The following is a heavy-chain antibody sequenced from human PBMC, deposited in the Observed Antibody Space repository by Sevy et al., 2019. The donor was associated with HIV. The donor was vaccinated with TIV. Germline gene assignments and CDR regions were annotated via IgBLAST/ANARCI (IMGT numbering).Heavy chain of an antibody. Sequence: GGSLRLSCAASGFTFNYAWMSWVRQAPGKGLEWVGRIKSKTDGGTADYAAHVKVRITILRDDSENTLYLQMNSLKTEDTAVYYCASVVKNDFWDGHVNYYGWDVWGQGTTVTVSS. CDR3: ASVVKNDFWDGHVNYYGWDV. J-gene: IGHJ6*02. D-gene: IGHD3-3*01. V-gene: IGHV3-15*01. CDR2: IKSKTDGGTA. CDR1: GFTFNYAW.